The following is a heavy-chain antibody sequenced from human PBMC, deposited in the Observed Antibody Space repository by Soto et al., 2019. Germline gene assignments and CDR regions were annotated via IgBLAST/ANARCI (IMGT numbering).Heavy chain of an antibody. V-gene: IGHV3-23*01. CDR2: ISDTGVTT. D-gene: IGHD3-9*01. J-gene: IGHJ4*02. Sequence: EVQLLESGGVLVQPGGSLRLSCEASGFTFKSYAMSWVRQAPGRGLEWVSAISDTGVTTYYADSVRGRFSISRDNSKNSLYLQMNSLRAEDTAVYYCAKDKSDVLTGYYLSYFDYWGQGTLVTVSS. CDR1: GFTFKSYA. CDR3: AKDKSDVLTGYYLSYFDY.